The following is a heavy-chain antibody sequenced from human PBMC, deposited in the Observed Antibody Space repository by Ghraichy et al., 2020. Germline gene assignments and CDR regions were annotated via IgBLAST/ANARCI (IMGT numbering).Heavy chain of an antibody. Sequence: GESLNISCAASGFTFSSYSMNWVRQAPGKGLEWVSSISSSSSYIYYADSVKGRFTISRDNAKNSLYLQMNSLRAEDTSVYYCARSPYDPFYYYGMDVWVQGTTVTVSS. V-gene: IGHV3-21*01. J-gene: IGHJ6*02. CDR1: GFTFSSYS. CDR3: ARSPYDPFYYYGMDV. D-gene: IGHD5-12*01. CDR2: ISSSSSYI.